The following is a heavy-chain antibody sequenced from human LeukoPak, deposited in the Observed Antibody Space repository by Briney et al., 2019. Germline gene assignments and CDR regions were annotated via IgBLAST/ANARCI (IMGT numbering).Heavy chain of an antibody. J-gene: IGHJ6*02. CDR2: ISYDGSNK. D-gene: IGHD3-3*01. V-gene: IGHV3-30*04. CDR1: GLTFSSYA. CDR3: ARAFKPDYDFWSGSLYYYYYYGMDV. Sequence: GGSLRLSCAASGLTFSSYAMHWVRQAPGKGLERVAVISYDGSNKYYADSVKGRFTISRDNSKNTLYLQMNSLRAEDTAVYYCARAFKPDYDFWSGSLYYYYYYGMDVWGQGTTVTVSS.